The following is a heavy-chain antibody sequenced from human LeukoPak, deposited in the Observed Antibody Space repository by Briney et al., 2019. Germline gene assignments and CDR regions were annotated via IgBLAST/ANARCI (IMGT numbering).Heavy chain of an antibody. J-gene: IGHJ5*02. D-gene: IGHD3-3*01. CDR3: ARADYDFWSGYGGGFDP. V-gene: IGHV3-48*01. CDR2: ISSSSSTI. Sequence: GGSLRLSCAASGFTFSSYSMNWVRQAPGKGLEWVSYISSSSSTIYYADSVKGRFTISRDNAKNSLYLQMNSLRAEDTAVYYCARADYDFWSGYGGGFDPWGQGTLVTVSS. CDR1: GFTFSSYS.